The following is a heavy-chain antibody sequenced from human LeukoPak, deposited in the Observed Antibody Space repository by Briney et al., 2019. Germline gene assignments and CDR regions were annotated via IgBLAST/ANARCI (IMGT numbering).Heavy chain of an antibody. J-gene: IGHJ6*03. Sequence: GGSLRLSCAASGFTVSSNYMSWVHQAPGKGLEWVSVIYSGGSTYYADSVKGRFTISRDNSKNTLYLQMNSLRVEDTAVYYCASGGTSFMLGSYYYMDVWGKGTTVTVSS. CDR2: IYSGGST. V-gene: IGHV3-66*01. D-gene: IGHD2-2*01. CDR1: GFTVSSNY. CDR3: ASGGTSFMLGSYYYMDV.